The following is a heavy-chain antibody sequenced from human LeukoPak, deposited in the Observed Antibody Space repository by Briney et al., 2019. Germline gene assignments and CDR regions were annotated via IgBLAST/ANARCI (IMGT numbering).Heavy chain of an antibody. V-gene: IGHV3-7*01. CDR2: IKEDGSGR. D-gene: IGHD1-7*01. CDR3: ARDWNYGFDY. Sequence: GGSLRLSCAASGFTFSKTWMRWVRQAPGKGLEWVANIKEDGSGRYYVDSVMGRFTISRDNAKNPLYLQMNSLRAEDTAIYYCARDWNYGFDYWGQGTLVTVSS. CDR1: GFTFSKTW. J-gene: IGHJ4*02.